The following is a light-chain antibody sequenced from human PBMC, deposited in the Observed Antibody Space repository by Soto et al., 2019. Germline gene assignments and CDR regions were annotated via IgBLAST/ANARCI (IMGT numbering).Light chain of an antibody. Sequence: QSVLTQPPSVSAAPGQDVTISCSGSSSNLEYNSLSWYQQLPGTAPKLLIYDDNKRPSGIPARFSGSKSGTSATLGITGLETGDEADYYCGAWADSLNVYVFGSGTKLTVL. CDR3: GAWADSLNVYV. J-gene: IGLJ1*01. CDR1: SSNLEYNS. CDR2: DDN. V-gene: IGLV1-51*01.